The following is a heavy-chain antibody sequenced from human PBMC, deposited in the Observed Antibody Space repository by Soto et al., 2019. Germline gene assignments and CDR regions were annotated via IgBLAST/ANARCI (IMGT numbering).Heavy chain of an antibody. Sequence: QVQLQESGPGLVKPSGTLSLTCAVSGGSFTSNNWWTWVRQPPGQGLEWIGEIYRTGSTNYNPALKSLVTIALDKSENKDSLKVTSLTAADTAVYYCASRDPGTSVYDWGQGTLCTVSS. J-gene: IGHJ4*02. V-gene: IGHV4-4*02. D-gene: IGHD5-12*01. CDR1: GGSFTSNNW. CDR2: IYRTGST. CDR3: ASRDPGTSVYD.